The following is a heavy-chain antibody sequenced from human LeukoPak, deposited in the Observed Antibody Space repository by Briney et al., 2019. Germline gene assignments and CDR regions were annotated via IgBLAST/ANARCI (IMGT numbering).Heavy chain of an antibody. D-gene: IGHD6-13*01. V-gene: IGHV1-69*13. CDR2: IIPIFGTA. Sequence: SVKVFCNASGGTFSSCAISWVRQAPGQGLEWMGGIIPIFGTANYAQKFQGRVTITADESTSTAYMELSSLRSEDTAVYYCARDREEYSSSWYVAFDIWGQGTMVTVSS. CDR3: ARDREEYSSSWYVAFDI. J-gene: IGHJ3*02. CDR1: GGTFSSCA.